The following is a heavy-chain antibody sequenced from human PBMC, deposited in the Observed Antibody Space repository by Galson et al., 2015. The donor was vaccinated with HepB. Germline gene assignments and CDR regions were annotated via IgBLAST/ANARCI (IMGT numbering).Heavy chain of an antibody. V-gene: IGHV3-30*04. D-gene: IGHD3-9*01. CDR1: GFTFRHYA. J-gene: IGHJ6*01. Sequence: SLRLSCAASGFTFRHYALHWVRQAPGKGLEWLAVLSYDGSKADSADSMNGRFPSSQDDSESTLCLQMNSLRPEDTALYYCARDFSPLQYFGFTATPFRHDVGMDVWGQGTTVIVSS. CDR2: LSYDGSKA. CDR3: ARDFSPLQYFGFTATPFRHDVGMDV.